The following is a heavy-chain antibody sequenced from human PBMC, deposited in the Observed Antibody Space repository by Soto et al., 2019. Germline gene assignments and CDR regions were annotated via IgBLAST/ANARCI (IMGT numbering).Heavy chain of an antibody. D-gene: IGHD2-2*01. CDR1: GYNFTSYW. Sequence: PGEFMNNSSNGSGYNFTSYWIGWVRQIPGKGLEWMGIIYPGDSDTRYSPSFQGQVTISADKSISTAYLQWSSLKASDTAMYYCARWGSSIFYYAMDVWGQGTTVTVSS. J-gene: IGHJ6*02. CDR2: IYPGDSDT. CDR3: ARWGSSIFYYAMDV. V-gene: IGHV5-51*01.